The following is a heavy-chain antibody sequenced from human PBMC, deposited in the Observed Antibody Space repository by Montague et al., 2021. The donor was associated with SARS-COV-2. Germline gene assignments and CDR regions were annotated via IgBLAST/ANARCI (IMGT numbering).Heavy chain of an antibody. Sequence: SETLSLTCAVYGGTFSAHSWSWVRQSPGKGLEWIGEINHRGSTTYMSSLESRVTMSVDTSENQFSLNLKSVTAADTAVYYCARDRGRYFDSGSYNWLDSWGQGTLVTVSS. D-gene: IGHD3-10*01. CDR1: GGTFSAHS. CDR3: ARDRGRYFDSGSYNWLDS. V-gene: IGHV4-34*10. J-gene: IGHJ5*01. CDR2: INHRGST.